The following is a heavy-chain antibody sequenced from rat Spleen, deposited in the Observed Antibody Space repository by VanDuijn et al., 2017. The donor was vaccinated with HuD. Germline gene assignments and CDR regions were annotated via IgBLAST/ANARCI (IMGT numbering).Heavy chain of an antibody. CDR3: ASLYR. J-gene: IGHJ2*01. V-gene: IGHV5-20*01. Sequence: EVQLVESGGGLVQPGRSLKLSCAASGFTFSDYAMAWVLQAPTKGLEWVASISYDGGSTYDRDSVKGRFTISRDNAKSTLYLQMDSLRSEDTATYYCASLYRWGQGVMVTVSS. CDR1: GFTFSDYA. CDR2: ISYDGGST.